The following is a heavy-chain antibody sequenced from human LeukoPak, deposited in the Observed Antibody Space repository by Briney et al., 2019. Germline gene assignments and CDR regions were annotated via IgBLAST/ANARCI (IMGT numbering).Heavy chain of an antibody. CDR2: ISRNSTYI. Sequence: GGSLRLSCAASGFTFSSIAMTWVRQAPGKGLEWVASISRNSTYIHYADSVKGRFTISGDNARNSLFLQMNSLRAEDTAIYYCASDEGNYFDYWGQGTLVTVSS. J-gene: IGHJ4*02. CDR1: GFTFSSIA. CDR3: ASDEGNYFDY. V-gene: IGHV3-21*01.